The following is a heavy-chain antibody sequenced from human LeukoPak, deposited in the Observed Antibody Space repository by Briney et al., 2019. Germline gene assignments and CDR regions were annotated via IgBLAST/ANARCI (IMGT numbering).Heavy chain of an antibody. CDR2: IKQAGSEK. V-gene: IGHV3-7*01. CDR3: ARGHPYYFYMDV. CDR1: GFSFSGYW. Sequence: GGSLRLSCAALGFSFSGYWLTWVRQAAGKGLEWVANIKQAGSEKYYVDSVKGRFTISRDNAKNSLYLEMNSLRAEDTAVYYCARGHPYYFYMDVWGKGTTVTVSS. J-gene: IGHJ6*03.